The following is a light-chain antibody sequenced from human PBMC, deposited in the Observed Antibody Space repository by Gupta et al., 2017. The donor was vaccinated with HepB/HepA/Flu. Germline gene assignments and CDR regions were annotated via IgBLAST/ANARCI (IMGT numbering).Light chain of an antibody. CDR2: GAS. CDR3: QQYCTSQWT. J-gene: IGKJ1*01. Sequence: EIVLTQSPGTLSLSPGERATLSCRASQSVSSSYLAWYQQKPGQAPRLLIYGASSRATGIPDRFSGSGSGTDFTLTISRLEPEAFAVYYCQQYCTSQWTFGQGTKVEIK. CDR1: QSVSSSY. V-gene: IGKV3-20*01.